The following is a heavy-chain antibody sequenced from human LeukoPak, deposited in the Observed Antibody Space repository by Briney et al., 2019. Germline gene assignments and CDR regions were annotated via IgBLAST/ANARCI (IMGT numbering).Heavy chain of an antibody. V-gene: IGHV4-59*08. J-gene: IGHJ6*02. CDR2: IHDSGST. Sequence: SETLSLTCTVSGGSIRSYFWSWIRQPSGKGLEWIGYIHDSGSTHYNPSLKSRVTISVDTSKNQFSLRLSSVSAADTAVYYCARHFSTISYYYGMDVWGQGTTVTVSS. D-gene: IGHD5/OR15-5a*01. CDR3: ARHFSTISYYYGMDV. CDR1: GGSIRSYF.